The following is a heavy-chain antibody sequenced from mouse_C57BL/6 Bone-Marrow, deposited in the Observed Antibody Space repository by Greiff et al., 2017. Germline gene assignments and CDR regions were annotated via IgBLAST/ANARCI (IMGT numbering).Heavy chain of an antibody. CDR3: TTLLLRYPDYFDY. CDR2: IYPGNSDT. Sequence: VQLQQSGTVLARPGASVKMSCKTSGYTFTSYWMHWVKQRPGQGLEWIGAIYPGNSDTSYNQKFKGKAKLTAVTSASTAYMELSSLTNEDSAVYYCTTLLLRYPDYFDYWGQGTTLTVSS. J-gene: IGHJ2*01. V-gene: IGHV1-5*01. D-gene: IGHD1-1*01. CDR1: GYTFTSYW.